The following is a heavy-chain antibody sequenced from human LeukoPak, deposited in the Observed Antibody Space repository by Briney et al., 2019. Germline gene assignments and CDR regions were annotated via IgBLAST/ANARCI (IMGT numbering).Heavy chain of an antibody. CDR3: ARDYFDSSDYPQTYYYYYMDV. V-gene: IGHV3-21*01. CDR2: ISSTSTFI. J-gene: IGHJ6*03. Sequence: GGSLRLSCAASGFTFGRYSMNWVRQAPGKGLEWVASISSTSTFIYSADSVKGRFTISRDTAKNSLFLQMNSLRAEDTAIYYCARDYFDSSDYPQTYYYYYMDVWGKGTTVTVSS. D-gene: IGHD3-22*01. CDR1: GFTFGRYS.